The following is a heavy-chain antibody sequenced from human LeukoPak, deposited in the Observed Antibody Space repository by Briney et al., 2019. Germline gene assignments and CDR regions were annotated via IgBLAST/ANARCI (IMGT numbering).Heavy chain of an antibody. J-gene: IGHJ6*03. Sequence: GESLKISCKGSGYSFTSYWIGWVRQMPGKGLEWMGIIYPGDSDTRYSPSFQGQVTTSADKSISTAYLQWSSLKASDTAMYYCARHVHCSSTSCYYYYMDVWGKGTTVTVSS. CDR2: IYPGDSDT. CDR3: ARHVHCSSTSCYYYYMDV. V-gene: IGHV5-51*01. D-gene: IGHD2-2*01. CDR1: GYSFTSYW.